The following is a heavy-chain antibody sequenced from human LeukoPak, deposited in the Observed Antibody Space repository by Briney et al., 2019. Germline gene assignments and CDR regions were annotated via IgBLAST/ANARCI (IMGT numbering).Heavy chain of an antibody. V-gene: IGHV3-7*01. CDR2: IKQDGSEK. D-gene: IGHD1-26*01. CDR3: ARARAYYYYYYYMDV. CDR1: GFTFSSYW. J-gene: IGHJ6*03. Sequence: GGSLRLSCAASGFTFSSYWMSWVRQAPGKGLEWVANIKQDGSEKYYVDSVKGRFTISRDNAKNSLYLQMNSLRAEDTAVYYCARARAYYYYYYYMDVWGKGTTVTISS.